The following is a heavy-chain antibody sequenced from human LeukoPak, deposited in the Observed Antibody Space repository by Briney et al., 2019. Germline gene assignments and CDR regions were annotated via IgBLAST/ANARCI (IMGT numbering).Heavy chain of an antibody. CDR1: GFSFTNYP. J-gene: IGHJ4*02. CDR3: ARSSSTNFYDTSSHF. D-gene: IGHD3-22*01. V-gene: IGHV3-23*01. Sequence: GGSLRLSCAASGFSFTNYPMSWVRQAPGKGLEWVSAISGSGGGTYYADSVRGRFTISRDNSKNSLYLQMSSLRAEDTAVYYCARSSSTNFYDTSSHFWGQGTLVTVSS. CDR2: ISGSGGGT.